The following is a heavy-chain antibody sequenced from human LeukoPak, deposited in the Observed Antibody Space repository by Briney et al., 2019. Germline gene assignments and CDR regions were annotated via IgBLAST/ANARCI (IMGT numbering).Heavy chain of an antibody. CDR3: ARSSYGDYYFDY. V-gene: IGHV4-39*01. J-gene: IGHJ4*02. D-gene: IGHD4-17*01. Sequence: SETLSLTCTVSGGSISSSSYYWGWIRQPPGKGLEWIGSIYYSGSTYYNPSLESRVTISVDTSKNQFSLKLSSVTAADTAVYYCARSSYGDYYFDYWGQGTLVTVSS. CDR1: GGSISSSSYY. CDR2: IYYSGST.